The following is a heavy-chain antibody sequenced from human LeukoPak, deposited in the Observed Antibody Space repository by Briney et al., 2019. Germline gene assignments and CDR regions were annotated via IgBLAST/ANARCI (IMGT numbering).Heavy chain of an antibody. D-gene: IGHD4-17*01. Sequence: ESGPALVQPTPTLTLTCTCSGFSLSTTGVCVTWIRQPPVKALEWLSHTDWNDAKYYNRSLKTRLTISKDTSKDQVVLTMTNVDPLDTATYYCARSPNIRSGDYGDYFDSWGQGTLVTVSS. V-gene: IGHV2-70*01. J-gene: IGHJ4*02. CDR2: TDWNDAK. CDR1: GFSLSTTGVC. CDR3: ARSPNIRSGDYGDYFDS.